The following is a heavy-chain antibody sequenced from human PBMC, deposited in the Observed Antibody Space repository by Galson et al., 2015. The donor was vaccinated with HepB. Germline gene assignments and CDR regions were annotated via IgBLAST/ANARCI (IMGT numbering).Heavy chain of an antibody. CDR2: INAGNGNT. D-gene: IGHD4-17*01. Sequence: SVKVSCKASGYTFTSYAMHWVRQAPGQRLEWMGWINAGNGNTKYSQKFQGRVTITRDTSASTAYMELSSLRSEDTAVYYCARATVTRDNWFDPWGQGTLVTVSS. CDR1: GYTFTSYA. V-gene: IGHV1-3*01. J-gene: IGHJ5*02. CDR3: ARATVTRDNWFDP.